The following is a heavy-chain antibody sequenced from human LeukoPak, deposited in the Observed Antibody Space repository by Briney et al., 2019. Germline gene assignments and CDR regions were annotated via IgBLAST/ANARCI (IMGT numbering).Heavy chain of an antibody. D-gene: IGHD6-13*01. J-gene: IGHJ5*02. Sequence: SETLSLTCAVYGGSFSGYYWSWIRQPPGKGLEWIGEINHSGSTNYNPSLKSRVAISVDTSKNQFSLKLSSVTAADTAVYYCARGLEVYSGSWYVIAYNWFDPWGQGTLVTVSS. CDR3: ARGLEVYSGSWYVIAYNWFDP. CDR2: INHSGST. CDR1: GGSFSGYY. V-gene: IGHV4-34*01.